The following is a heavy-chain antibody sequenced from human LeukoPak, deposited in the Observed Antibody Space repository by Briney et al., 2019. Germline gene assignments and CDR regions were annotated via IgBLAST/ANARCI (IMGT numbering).Heavy chain of an antibody. CDR2: INPNSGGT. J-gene: IGHJ4*02. CDR1: GYTFTGYY. Sequence: ASVKVSCKASGYTFTGYYMHWVRQAPGQGLEWMGWINPNSGGTNYAQNFQGRVTMSRDTSISTAYIDLDRLRSDDTAVYYCARAVGYGSGTYRQYFFDYWGQGTLVTVSS. CDR3: ARAVGYGSGTYRQYFFDY. V-gene: IGHV1-2*02. D-gene: IGHD3-10*01.